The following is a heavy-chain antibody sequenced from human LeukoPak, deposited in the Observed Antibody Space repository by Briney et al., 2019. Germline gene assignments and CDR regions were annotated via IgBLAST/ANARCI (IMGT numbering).Heavy chain of an antibody. CDR1: GFTFSSYA. Sequence: GGSLRLSCAASGFTFSSYAMHWVRQAPGKGLEWVAVISYDGSNKYYADSVKGRFTISRDNSKNTLYLQMNSLRAEDTAVYYCAKVNSGNSRGKGFFDYWGQGTLVTVSS. CDR2: ISYDGSNK. D-gene: IGHD4-23*01. J-gene: IGHJ4*02. V-gene: IGHV3-30-3*01. CDR3: AKVNSGNSRGKGFFDY.